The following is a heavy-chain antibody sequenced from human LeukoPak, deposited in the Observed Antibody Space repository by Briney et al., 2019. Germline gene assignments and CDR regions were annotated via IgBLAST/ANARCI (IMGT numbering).Heavy chain of an antibody. CDR2: INPNSSDT. Sequence: ASVKVSCKASGYTFTGYFMHWVRQAPGQGLEWMGWINPNSSDTNYAQNFQGRVTMTRDTSISTAYMELSSLRSDDTAVYYCARVKFSAKDAFDIWGQGTMVTVSS. J-gene: IGHJ3*02. CDR3: ARVKFSAKDAFDI. V-gene: IGHV1-2*02. CDR1: GYTFTGYF.